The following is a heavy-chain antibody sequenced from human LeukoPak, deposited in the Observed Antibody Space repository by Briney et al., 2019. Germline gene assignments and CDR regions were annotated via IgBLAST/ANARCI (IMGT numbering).Heavy chain of an antibody. D-gene: IGHD4-17*01. CDR3: ARDDNGDNWFDP. CDR1: GYTFTNFY. J-gene: IGHJ5*02. Sequence: ASVKVSCKASGYTFTNFYMHWVRQAPGQGLEWMGVINPSGGSTSYAQKFQGRVTMTRNPSTSTVYMELSSLRSEDTAVYYCARDDNGDNWFDPWGQGTLVTVSS. V-gene: IGHV1-46*01. CDR2: INPSGGST.